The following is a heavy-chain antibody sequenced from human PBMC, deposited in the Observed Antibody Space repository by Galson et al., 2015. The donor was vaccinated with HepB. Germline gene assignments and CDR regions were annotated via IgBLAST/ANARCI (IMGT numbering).Heavy chain of an antibody. CDR1: GYSFTGYY. J-gene: IGHJ4*02. V-gene: IGHV1-2*02. Sequence: SVKASCKASGYSFTGYYMHWVRQAPGQGLEWMGWINPNSGDTNYAQKFQGRVTMTRDTSISTAYMELNSLRFDDTAVYYCARTAPYRDFDYWGQGTLVTVSS. CDR3: ARTAPYRDFDY. D-gene: IGHD5-18*01. CDR2: INPNSGDT.